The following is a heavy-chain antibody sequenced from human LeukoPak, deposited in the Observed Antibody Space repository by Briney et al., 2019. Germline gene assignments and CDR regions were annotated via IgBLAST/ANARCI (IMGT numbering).Heavy chain of an antibody. CDR2: IYYSGST. V-gene: IGHV4-39*07. CDR1: GGSISSSSYY. Sequence: SETLSLTCTVSGGSISSSSYYWGWIRQPPGKGLEWIGSIYYSGSTNYNPSLKSRVTISVDTSKNQFSLKLSSVTAADTAVYYCARVTYYYDSSGYFPAFDIWGQGTMVTVSS. CDR3: ARVTYYYDSSGYFPAFDI. J-gene: IGHJ3*02. D-gene: IGHD3-22*01.